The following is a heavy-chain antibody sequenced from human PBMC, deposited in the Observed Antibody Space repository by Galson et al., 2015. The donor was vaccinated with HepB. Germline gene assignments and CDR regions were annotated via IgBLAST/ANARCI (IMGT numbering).Heavy chain of an antibody. V-gene: IGHV1-18*01. CDR2: ISPHNGNT. J-gene: IGHJ5*02. CDR3: VRDTGLWFGFDT. CDR1: GYSFTDFG. D-gene: IGHD3-10*01. Sequence: SVKVSCKASGYSFTDFGISWVRQAPGQGLEWMGWISPHNGNTNYVKKFRGRLTVTTDTSTTTAYLELRRLRSDDTAMYYCVRDTGLWFGFDTWGQGTLVTVSS.